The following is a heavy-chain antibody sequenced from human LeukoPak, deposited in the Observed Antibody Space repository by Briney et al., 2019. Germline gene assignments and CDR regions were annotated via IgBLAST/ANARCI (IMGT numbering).Heavy chain of an antibody. Sequence: GGSLRLSCTASGFTFGDYAMSWVRQAPGKGLEWVGFIRSKAYGGTTEYAASVKGRFTISRDDSKSIAYLQMNSLKTEDTAVYYCTRDPYYYDTPSYWGQGTLVTVSS. V-gene: IGHV3-49*04. J-gene: IGHJ4*02. CDR3: TRDPYYYDTPSY. CDR2: IRSKAYGGTT. CDR1: GFTFGDYA. D-gene: IGHD3-22*01.